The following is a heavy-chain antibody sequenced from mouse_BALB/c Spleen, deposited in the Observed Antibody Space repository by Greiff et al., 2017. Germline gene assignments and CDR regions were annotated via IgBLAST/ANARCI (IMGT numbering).Heavy chain of an antibody. CDR1: GYTFTDYA. CDR2: ISTYYGDA. Sequence: QVHVKQSGAELVRPGVSVKISCKGSGYTFTDYAMHWVKQSHAKSLEWIGVISTYYGDASYNQKFKGKATMTVDKSSSTAYMELARLTSEDSAIYYCARDGVRYAMDYWGQGTSVTVSS. D-gene: IGHD2-14*01. J-gene: IGHJ4*01. V-gene: IGHV1S137*01. CDR3: ARDGVRYAMDY.